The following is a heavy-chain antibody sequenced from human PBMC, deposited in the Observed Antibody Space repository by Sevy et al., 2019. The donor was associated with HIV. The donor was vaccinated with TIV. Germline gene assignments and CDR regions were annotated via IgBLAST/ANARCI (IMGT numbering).Heavy chain of an antibody. V-gene: IGHV3-23*01. CDR3: AKGYCSGGSCYLRHFFDY. CDR1: GFTFSSYA. Sequence: GGSRRLSCAASGFTFSSYAMSWVRQAPGKGLEWVSAISGSGGSTYYADSVKGRFTISRDNSKNTLYLQMNSLRAEDTAVYYCAKGYCSGGSCYLRHFFDYWGQGTLVTVSS. J-gene: IGHJ4*02. D-gene: IGHD2-15*01. CDR2: ISGSGGST.